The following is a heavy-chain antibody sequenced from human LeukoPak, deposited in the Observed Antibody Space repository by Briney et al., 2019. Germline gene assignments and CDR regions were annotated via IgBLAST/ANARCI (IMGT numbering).Heavy chain of an antibody. J-gene: IGHJ6*02. CDR2: INPNSGGT. V-gene: IGHV1-2*02. Sequence: GASVKVSCKSSGYTFTGYYMHLVRQRPGQGIGLVGWINPNSGGTNDAQKFQGRVTMNRDTSISTANMELSRLRSDDTAVYYCAREFIVVVPAAIHGMDVWGQGTTVTVSS. D-gene: IGHD2-2*02. CDR1: GYTFTGYY. CDR3: AREFIVVVPAAIHGMDV.